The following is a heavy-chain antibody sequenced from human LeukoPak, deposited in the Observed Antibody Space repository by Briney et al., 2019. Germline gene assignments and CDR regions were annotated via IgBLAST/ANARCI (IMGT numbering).Heavy chain of an antibody. CDR3: ARLSATTVTTLDY. V-gene: IGHV1-8*03. Sequence: ASVKVSCKASGYTFSSYDINWVRQATGQGLEWMGWMNPDSGNAGYAQKFQGRVTITRNTSISTAYMELTSLRSEDTAVYYCARLSATTVTTLDYWGQGTLVTVSS. J-gene: IGHJ4*02. CDR1: GYTFSSYD. CDR2: MNPDSGNA. D-gene: IGHD4-11*01.